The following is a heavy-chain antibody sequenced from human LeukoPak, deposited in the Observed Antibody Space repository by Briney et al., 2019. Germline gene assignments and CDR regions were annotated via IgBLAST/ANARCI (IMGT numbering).Heavy chain of an antibody. V-gene: IGHV4-59*01. CDR2: IYYSGST. CDR3: TSSRWYNWLGY. J-gene: IGHJ4*02. D-gene: IGHD6-13*01. CDR1: VDSISSYY. Sequence: SETLSLTCTVSVDSISSYYWSWIRQPPGKGLEWIGYIYYSGSTNYNPSLKSRVTISVDTSKNQFSLNLSSVTAADTAVYYCTSSRWYNWLGYWGQGTLVTVSS.